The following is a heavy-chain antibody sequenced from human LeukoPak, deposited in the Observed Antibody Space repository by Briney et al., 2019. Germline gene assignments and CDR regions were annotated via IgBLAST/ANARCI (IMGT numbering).Heavy chain of an antibody. CDR1: GFTFSSYA. CDR2: ISGSGGST. J-gene: IGHJ4*02. D-gene: IGHD6-13*01. Sequence: PGGSLRLSCAASGFTFSSYAMSWVRQAPGKGLERVSAISGSGGSTYYADSVKGRFTISRDNSKNTLYLQMNSLRAEDTAVYYCAKDLDGYSSSWSSVDYWGQGTLVTVSS. V-gene: IGHV3-23*01. CDR3: AKDLDGYSSSWSSVDY.